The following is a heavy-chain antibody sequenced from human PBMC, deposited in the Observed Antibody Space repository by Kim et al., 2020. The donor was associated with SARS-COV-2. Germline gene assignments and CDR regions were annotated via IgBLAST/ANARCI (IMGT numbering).Heavy chain of an antibody. V-gene: IGHV1-46*01. CDR3: ARDLAAAAAHPDY. D-gene: IGHD6-13*01. J-gene: IGHJ4*02. Sequence: YAQKFQGRVTMTRDTSTSTVYMELSSLRSEDTAVYYCARDLAAAAAHPDYWGQGTLVTVSS.